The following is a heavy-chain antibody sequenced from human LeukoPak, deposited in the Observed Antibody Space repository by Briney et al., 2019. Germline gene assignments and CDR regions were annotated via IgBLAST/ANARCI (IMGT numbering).Heavy chain of an antibody. J-gene: IGHJ6*02. Sequence: GGSLRLSCAASGFAASSNYISWVRQAPGKGREWVSFKYGGNSPYYADSVKGRFTISRDNSKNTVYLQMNSLRAEDTAVYYCARDGGSGTYNNTYYYYGMDVWGQGTTVTVSS. D-gene: IGHD3-10*01. CDR1: GFAASSNY. CDR3: ARDGGSGTYNNTYYYYGMDV. CDR2: KYGGNSP. V-gene: IGHV3-53*01.